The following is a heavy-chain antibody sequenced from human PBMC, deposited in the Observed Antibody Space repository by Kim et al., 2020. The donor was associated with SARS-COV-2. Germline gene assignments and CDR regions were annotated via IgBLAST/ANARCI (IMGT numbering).Heavy chain of an antibody. D-gene: IGHD1-26*01. CDR3: ARDLLSRIVGASGGGTFDY. CDR2: INPNSGGT. J-gene: IGHJ4*02. CDR1: GYTFTGYY. Sequence: ASVKVSCKASGYTFTGYYMHWVRQAPGQGLEWMGWINPNSGGTNYAQKFQGRVTMTRDTSISTAYMELSRLRSDDTAVYYCARDLLSRIVGASGGGTFDYWGQGTLVTVSS. V-gene: IGHV1-2*02.